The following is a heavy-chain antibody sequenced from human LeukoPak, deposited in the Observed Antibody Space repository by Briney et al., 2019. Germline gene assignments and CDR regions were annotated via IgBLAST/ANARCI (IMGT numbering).Heavy chain of an antibody. J-gene: IGHJ4*02. D-gene: IGHD4-17*01. Sequence: GGSPRLSCAASGFTFSSYAMSWVRQAPGKGLEWVSAISGSGGSTYYADSVKGRFTISRDNSKNTLYLQMNSLRAEDTAVYYCAKRPSDYGDYVSYFDYWGQGTLVTVSS. CDR2: ISGSGGST. V-gene: IGHV3-23*01. CDR1: GFTFSSYA. CDR3: AKRPSDYGDYVSYFDY.